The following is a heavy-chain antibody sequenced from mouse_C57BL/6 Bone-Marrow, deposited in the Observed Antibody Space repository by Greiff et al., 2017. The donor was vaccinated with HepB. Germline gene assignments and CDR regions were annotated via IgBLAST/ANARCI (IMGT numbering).Heavy chain of an antibody. J-gene: IGHJ2*01. V-gene: IGHV5-4*01. Sequence: DVQLVESGGGLVKPGGSLKLSCAASGFTFSSYAMSWVRQTPEKRLEWVATISDGGSYTYYPDNVKGRFTISRDNAKNNLYLQMSHLKSEDTAMYYCAREGVTTDYWGQGTTLTVSS. CDR1: GFTFSSYA. CDR2: ISDGGSYT. D-gene: IGHD2-2*01. CDR3: AREGVTTDY.